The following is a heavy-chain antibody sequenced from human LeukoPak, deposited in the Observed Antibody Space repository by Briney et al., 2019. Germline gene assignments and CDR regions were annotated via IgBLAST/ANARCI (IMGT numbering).Heavy chain of an antibody. Sequence: GGSLRLSCAASGSTFSSYGMSWVRQAPGKGLEWVSAISGSGGSTYYADSVKGRFTISRDNSKNTVYLQVISLTAEDTAVYYCAKDDAWLRFGEWSQGTLVTVSS. CDR3: AKDDAWLRFGE. CDR2: ISGSGGST. CDR1: GSTFSSYG. V-gene: IGHV3-23*01. J-gene: IGHJ4*02. D-gene: IGHD3-10*01.